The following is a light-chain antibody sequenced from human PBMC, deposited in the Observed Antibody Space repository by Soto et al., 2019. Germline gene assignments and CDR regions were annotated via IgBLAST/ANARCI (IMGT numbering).Light chain of an antibody. V-gene: IGLV2-14*03. J-gene: IGLJ2*01. CDR2: DVS. CDR3: ASYTTARIRV. CDR1: SSDIGAYNS. Sequence: QSVLTQPASVSASPGQSITISCTGTSSDIGAYNSVSWYQQLPGKAPQLMIYDVSFRPSGLSSRFSGSKSGNTASLTISGLRPDDDADYYCASYTTARIRVFGGGTKLTVL.